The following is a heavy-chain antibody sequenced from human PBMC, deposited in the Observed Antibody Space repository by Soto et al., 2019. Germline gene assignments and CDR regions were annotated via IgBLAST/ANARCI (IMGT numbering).Heavy chain of an antibody. J-gene: IGHJ6*04. CDR1: GYSFTSYW. CDR3: ARQDPRSGTYGLDV. Sequence: PGESLKISCKGSGYSFTSYWISWVRQMPGKGLEWMGRIDPSYSYTNYSPSFQGHVTISAEKSISTAYLQWSSLKASDNAMYYLARQDPRSGTYGLDVWGKGTTGTGSS. V-gene: IGHV5-10-1*01. CDR2: IDPSYSYT. D-gene: IGHD3-10*01.